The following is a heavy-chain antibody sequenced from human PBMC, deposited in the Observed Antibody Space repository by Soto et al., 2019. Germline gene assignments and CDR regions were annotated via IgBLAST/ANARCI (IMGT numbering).Heavy chain of an antibody. V-gene: IGHV3-74*01. CDR3: ATVFEY. D-gene: IGHD2-21*02. Sequence: EVQLVESGGHLVQPGGSLRLSCEVSGFSITINWMHWVRQVPGKGLVWVARIDSAGSGTSYADSVKGRFTISRDVAKNTVYLQMNSLRAGAAAGYYCATVFEYWGQGAPVTVSS. CDR1: GFSITINW. CDR2: IDSAGSGT. J-gene: IGHJ4*02.